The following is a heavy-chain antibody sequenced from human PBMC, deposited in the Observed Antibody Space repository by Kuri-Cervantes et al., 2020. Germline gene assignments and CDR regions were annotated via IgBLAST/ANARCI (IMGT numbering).Heavy chain of an antibody. J-gene: IGHJ6*02. Sequence: GESLKISCAASGFTFTTYAMHWVRQAPGKGLALVAVISYDGGNKYYADSVKGRFTISRDNAKNSLYLQMSSQRAEDTAVYYCARVVGDCSSSGCWYYGMDVWGQGTTVTVSS. V-gene: IGHV3-30*07. CDR2: ISYDGGNK. CDR3: ARVVGDCSSSGCWYYGMDV. CDR1: GFTFTTYA. D-gene: IGHD2-2*01.